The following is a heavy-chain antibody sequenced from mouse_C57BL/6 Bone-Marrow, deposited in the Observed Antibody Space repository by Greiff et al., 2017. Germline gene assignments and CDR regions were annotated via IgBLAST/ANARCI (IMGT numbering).Heavy chain of an antibody. Sequence: EVQLQQSGAELVKPGASVKLSCTASGFNIKDYYIHWVKQRTEQGLEWIGRIDPEDGETKYAPNFQDKATITADTSSNTAYLQLSSLTSEDTAVFYCTRSLIYYGTNYWGQGTTLTVSS. CDR3: TRSLIYYGTNY. CDR1: GFNIKDYY. D-gene: IGHD1-1*01. J-gene: IGHJ2*01. V-gene: IGHV14-2*01. CDR2: IDPEDGET.